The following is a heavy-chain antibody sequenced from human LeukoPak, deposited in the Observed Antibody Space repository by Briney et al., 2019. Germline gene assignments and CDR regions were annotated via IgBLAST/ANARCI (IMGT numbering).Heavy chain of an antibody. V-gene: IGHV4-34*01. D-gene: IGHD2-15*01. CDR1: GGSFSGYY. CDR3: AREDIVVVVAAPGGFDL. J-gene: IGHJ3*01. Sequence: SETLSLTCAVYGGSFSGYYWSWIRQPPGKGLEWIGEINHSGSTNYNPSLKSRVTITVDTSKNQFSLKLSSVTAADTAVYYCAREDIVVVVAAPGGFDLWGQGTMVTVSS. CDR2: INHSGST.